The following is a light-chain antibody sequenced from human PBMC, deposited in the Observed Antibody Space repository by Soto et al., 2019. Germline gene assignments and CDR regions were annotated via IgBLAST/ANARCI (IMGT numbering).Light chain of an antibody. J-gene: IGLJ2*01. CDR1: SSDVGGYNY. CDR2: DVS. CDR3: SSYTSSSTVV. Sequence: QSALTQPASVSGSPGQSLTISCTGTSSDVGGYNYVSWYQQHPGKAPKLMIYDVSNRPSGVSNRFSGSKSGNTASLTISGLQAEDEADYSCSSYTSSSTVVFGGGTKLTVL. V-gene: IGLV2-14*01.